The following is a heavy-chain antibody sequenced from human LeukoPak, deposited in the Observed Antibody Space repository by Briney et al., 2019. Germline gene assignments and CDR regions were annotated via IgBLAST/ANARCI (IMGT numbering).Heavy chain of an antibody. J-gene: IGHJ5*02. CDR2: IYYSGST. CDR1: GGSISSSSYY. Sequence: KPSETLSLTCTVSGGSISSSSYYWGWIRQPPGKGLEWIGSIYYSGSTYYNPSLKSRVTISVDTSKNQFSLKLSSVTAADTAVYYCARVIWKQPALNWFDPWGQGTLVTVSS. D-gene: IGHD6-13*01. V-gene: IGHV4-39*01. CDR3: ARVIWKQPALNWFDP.